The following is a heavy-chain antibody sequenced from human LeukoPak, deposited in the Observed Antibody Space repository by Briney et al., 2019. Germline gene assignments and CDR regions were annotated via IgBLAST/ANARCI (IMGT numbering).Heavy chain of an antibody. V-gene: IGHV4-30-4*08. Sequence: PSQTLSLTCTVSGGSISSGGYYWSWIRQPPGKGLEWIGYIYYSGSTYYNPSLKSRVTISVDTSKNQFSLKLSSVTAADTAVYYCARGNYYDSSGYYHHGAFDIWGQRTMVTVSS. CDR3: ARGNYYDSSGYYHHGAFDI. CDR2: IYYSGST. D-gene: IGHD3-22*01. J-gene: IGHJ3*02. CDR1: GGSISSGGYY.